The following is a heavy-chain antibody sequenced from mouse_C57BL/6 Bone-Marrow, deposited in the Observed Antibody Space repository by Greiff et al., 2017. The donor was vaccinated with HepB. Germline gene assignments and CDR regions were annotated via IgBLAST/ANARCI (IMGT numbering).Heavy chain of an antibody. V-gene: IGHV5-4*01. Sequence: EVMLVESGGGLVKPGGSLKLSCAASGFTFSTYAMSWVRQTPEKGREGVATISECGSDTEYQDNVKGGFTISRDNAKNNLYLQMSHLKPEDTAMYYCARDRYKGGYYFDYWGQGTTLTVSS. D-gene: IGHD1-3*01. J-gene: IGHJ2*01. CDR1: GFTFSTYA. CDR3: ARDRYKGGYYFDY. CDR2: ISECGSDT.